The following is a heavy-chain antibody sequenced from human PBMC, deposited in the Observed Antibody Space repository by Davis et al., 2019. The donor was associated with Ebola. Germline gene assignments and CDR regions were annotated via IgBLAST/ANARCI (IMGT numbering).Heavy chain of an antibody. CDR1: GFTFSGSA. J-gene: IGHJ5*02. CDR2: IRSKANSYAT. D-gene: IGHD5-18*01. CDR3: ARDRGYSYGYNWFDP. V-gene: IGHV3-73*01. Sequence: GGSLRLSCAASGFTFSGSAMHWVRQASGKGLEWVGRIRSKANSYATAYAASVKGRFTISRDDSKNTAYLQMNSLRAEDTAVYYCARDRGYSYGYNWFDPWGQGTLVTVSS.